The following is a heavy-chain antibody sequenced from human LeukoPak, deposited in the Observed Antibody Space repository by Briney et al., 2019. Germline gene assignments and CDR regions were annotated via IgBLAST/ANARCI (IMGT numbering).Heavy chain of an antibody. J-gene: IGHJ5*02. Sequence: SETLSLTCTVSGGSISSGSYYWSWIRQPAGKGLEWIGRIYTSGSTNYNPPLKSRVTISVDTSKNQFSLKLSSVTAADTAVYYCAREMAIDLIAAAGNHNWFDPWGQGTLVTVSS. CDR1: GGSISSGSYY. D-gene: IGHD6-13*01. CDR2: IYTSGST. CDR3: AREMAIDLIAAAGNHNWFDP. V-gene: IGHV4-61*02.